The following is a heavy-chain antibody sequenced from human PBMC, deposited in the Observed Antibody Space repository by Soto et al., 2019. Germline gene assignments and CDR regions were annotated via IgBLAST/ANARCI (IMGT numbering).Heavy chain of an antibody. J-gene: IGHJ5*02. CDR2: IYYSGST. V-gene: IGHV4-30-4*01. CDR3: ARAVGSGWYWFDT. Sequence: SETLSLTCTVSGGSISSGDYYWSWIRQPPGKGLEWIGYIYYSGSTYYNPSLKSRVTISVDTSKNQFSLKLSSVTAADTAVYYCARAVGSGWYWFDTWGQGTLVTVSS. CDR1: GGSISSGDYY. D-gene: IGHD6-19*01.